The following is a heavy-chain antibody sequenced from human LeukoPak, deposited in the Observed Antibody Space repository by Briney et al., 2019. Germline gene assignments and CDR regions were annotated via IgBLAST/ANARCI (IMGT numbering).Heavy chain of an antibody. J-gene: IGHJ4*02. CDR3: ARGQPYYDFWSGSATNFDY. CDR2: INHSGST. Sequence: PSETLSLTCAGYGGSFSGYYWSWIRQPPGKGLEWIGEINHSGSTNYNPSLKSRVTISVDTSKNQFSLKLSSVTAADTAVYYCARGQPYYDFWSGSATNFDYWGLGTPVTVSS. V-gene: IGHV4-34*01. D-gene: IGHD3-3*01. CDR1: GGSFSGYY.